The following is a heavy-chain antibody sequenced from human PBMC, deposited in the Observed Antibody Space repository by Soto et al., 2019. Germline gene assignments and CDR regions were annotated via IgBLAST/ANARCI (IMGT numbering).Heavy chain of an antibody. CDR2: IDVGSANA. D-gene: IGHD5-12*01. CDR1: GFTFSSSA. J-gene: IGHJ6*02. CDR3: ARGFLGGYNYQMNYYYGMDV. V-gene: IGHV1-58*01. Sequence: SVKVSCKTSGFTFSSSAVHWVRQARGHRLQWIGWIDVGSANANYAQMLQERVTISRDMSTSTAYMELSSLRSEDTAVYYCARGFLGGYNYQMNYYYGMDVWGQGTTVTVSS.